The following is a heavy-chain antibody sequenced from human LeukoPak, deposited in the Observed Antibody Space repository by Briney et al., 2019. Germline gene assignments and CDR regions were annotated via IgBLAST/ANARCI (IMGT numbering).Heavy chain of an antibody. Sequence: SETLSLTCTVSGGSISSYYWSWIRQPPGKGLEWIGYIYYSGSTNYNPSLKSRVTISVDTSKNQFSLKLSSVTAADTAVYYCARDRYSSGWYNPDDAFDIWGQGTMVTVSS. CDR2: IYYSGST. V-gene: IGHV4-59*01. CDR1: GGSISSYY. CDR3: ARDRYSSGWYNPDDAFDI. D-gene: IGHD6-19*01. J-gene: IGHJ3*02.